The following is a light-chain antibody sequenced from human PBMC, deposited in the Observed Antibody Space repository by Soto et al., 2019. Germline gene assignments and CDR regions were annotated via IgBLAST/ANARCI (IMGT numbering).Light chain of an antibody. V-gene: IGLV2-14*01. Sequence: QSVLTQPASVSGSPGQSITISCTGTSSDVGGYNYVSWYQQHPGKAPKLIIYGVSNRPSGVSNRFSGSKSGNTASLTISGLQAEDEADYYCSSYRSSSTLDDVFGTGTKVNVL. CDR2: GVS. J-gene: IGLJ1*01. CDR3: SSYRSSSTLDDV. CDR1: SSDVGGYNY.